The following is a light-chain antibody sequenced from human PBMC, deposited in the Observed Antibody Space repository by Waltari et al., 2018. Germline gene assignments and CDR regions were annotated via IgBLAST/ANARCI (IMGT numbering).Light chain of an antibody. J-gene: IGLJ3*02. CDR1: SGHCVDI. CDR2: VHSDGSH. CDR3: QTGGHGTWV. V-gene: IGLV4-69*01. Sequence: QLVLTQSPSASTSLGASVKLTLTMSSGHCVDITAWHHQQPEEGPRYLMKVHSDGSHSKGAGIPDRFSGSSSGAERYRTISSLQSEDEADYYCQTGGHGTWVFGGGTKLTVL.